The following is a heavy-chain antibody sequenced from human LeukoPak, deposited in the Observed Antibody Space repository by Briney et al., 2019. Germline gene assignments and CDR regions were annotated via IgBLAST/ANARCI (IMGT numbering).Heavy chain of an antibody. V-gene: IGHV3-30*02. CDR1: GFTFSSYG. CDR3: AREGEQWLTPDALDI. Sequence: GGSLRLSCAASGFTFSSYGMHWVRQAPGKGLEWVAFIRYDGSNKYYADSVKGRFTISRDNSKNTLYLQMNSLRAEDTAVYYCAREGEQWLTPDALDIWGQGTMVTVSS. CDR2: IRYDGSNK. J-gene: IGHJ3*02. D-gene: IGHD6-19*01.